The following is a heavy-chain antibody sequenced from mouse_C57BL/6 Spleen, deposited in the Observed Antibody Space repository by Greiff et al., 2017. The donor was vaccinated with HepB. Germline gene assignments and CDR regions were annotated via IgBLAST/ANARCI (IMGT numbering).Heavy chain of an antibody. J-gene: IGHJ3*01. CDR2: IHPNSGST. Sequence: QVQLQQSGAELVKPGASVKLSCKASGYTFTSYWMHWVKQRPGQGLEWIGMIHPNSGSTNYNEKFKSKATLTVDKSSSTAYMQLSSLTSEDSAVYYCAREVLGPFAYWGQGTLVTVSA. D-gene: IGHD2-14*01. V-gene: IGHV1-64*01. CDR1: GYTFTSYW. CDR3: AREVLGPFAY.